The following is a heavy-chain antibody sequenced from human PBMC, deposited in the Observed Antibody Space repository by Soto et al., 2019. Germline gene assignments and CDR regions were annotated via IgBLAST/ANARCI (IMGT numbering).Heavy chain of an antibody. CDR1: GDSISTVDYF. CDR3: ARGRYCLAGRCFPNWFDS. D-gene: IGHD2-15*01. Sequence: SETLSLTCSVSGDSISTVDYFWAWIRQPPGQALEYIGYIYKSTTTYYNPSFESRVAISLDTSKSQSSLNVTSVTAADTAVYFCARGRYCLAGRCFPNWFDSWGQGTLVTVSS. V-gene: IGHV4-30-4*01. CDR2: IYKSTTT. J-gene: IGHJ5*01.